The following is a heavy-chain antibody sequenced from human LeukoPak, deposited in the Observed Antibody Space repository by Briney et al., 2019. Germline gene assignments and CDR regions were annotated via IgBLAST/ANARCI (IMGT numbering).Heavy chain of an antibody. CDR3: ARNTNYYDFWSGPPPVGHYYYYYYMDV. D-gene: IGHD3-3*01. Sequence: PGGSLRLSCAASGFTFDDYGMSWVRQAPGKGLEWVSGINWNGGSTGYADSVKGRFTISRDNAKNSLYLQMNSLRAEDTALYYCARNTNYYDFWSGPPPVGHYYYYYYMDVWGKGTTVTVSS. J-gene: IGHJ6*03. CDR2: INWNGGST. CDR1: GFTFDDYG. V-gene: IGHV3-20*04.